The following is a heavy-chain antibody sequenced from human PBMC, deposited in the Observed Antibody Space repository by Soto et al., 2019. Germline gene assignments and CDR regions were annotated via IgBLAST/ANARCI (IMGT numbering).Heavy chain of an antibody. CDR1: VDSISTDY. D-gene: IGHD7-27*01. CDR3: AKNWNWGSLVH. CDR2: IYYGGST. V-gene: IGHV4-59*08. J-gene: IGHJ4*02. Sequence: SETLSLTCTVSVDSISTDYLSWIRQSPGKGLEWIGFIYYGGSTNYNPSLKSRVTISVDTPKNQFSLKLSSVTAADTAVYYCAKNWNWGSLVHWGQGTLVTVSS.